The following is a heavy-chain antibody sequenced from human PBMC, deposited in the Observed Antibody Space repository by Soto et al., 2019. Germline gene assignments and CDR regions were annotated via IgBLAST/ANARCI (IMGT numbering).Heavy chain of an antibody. CDR1: GFSLSTSGVG. D-gene: IGHD6-13*01. J-gene: IGHJ5*02. CDR2: IYWNDDK. Sequence: GSGPTLVNPTQTLTLTCTFSGFSLSTSGVGVGWIRQPPGKALEWLALIYWNDDKRYSPSLKSRLTITKDTSKNQVVLTMTNMDPVDTATYYCAHTTDNTRDTAAGTAWFDPWGQGTLVTVSS. V-gene: IGHV2-5*01. CDR3: AHTTDNTRDTAAGTAWFDP.